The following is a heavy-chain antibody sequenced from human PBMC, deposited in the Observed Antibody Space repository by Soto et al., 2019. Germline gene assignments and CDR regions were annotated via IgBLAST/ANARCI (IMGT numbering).Heavy chain of an antibody. CDR1: GGSVSSGSYY. Sequence: PSETLSLTCTVSGGSVSSGSYYWSWIRQPPGKGLEWIGYIYYSGSTNYNPSLKSRVTISVDTSKNQFSLKLSSVTAADTAVYYCARAPGGNPYYFDYWGQGTLVTVSS. CDR2: IYYSGST. V-gene: IGHV4-61*01. CDR3: ARAPGGNPYYFDY. J-gene: IGHJ4*02. D-gene: IGHD2-15*01.